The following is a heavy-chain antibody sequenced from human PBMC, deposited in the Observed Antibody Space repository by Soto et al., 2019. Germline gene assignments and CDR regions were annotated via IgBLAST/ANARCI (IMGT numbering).Heavy chain of an antibody. V-gene: IGHV5-51*01. CDR2: IYPGDSDT. CDR1: GYSFTSYW. Sequence: GESLKISCKGSGYSFTSYWIGWVRQMPGKGLEWMGIIYPGDSDTRYSPSFQGQVTISADKSISTAYLQWSSLKALDTAMYHCATPGSYLSSGMDVWGQGTTVTVSS. J-gene: IGHJ6*02. CDR3: ATPGSYLSSGMDV. D-gene: IGHD3-10*01.